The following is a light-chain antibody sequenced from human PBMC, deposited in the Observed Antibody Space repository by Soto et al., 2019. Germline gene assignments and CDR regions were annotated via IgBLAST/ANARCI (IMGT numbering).Light chain of an antibody. J-gene: IGKJ5*01. CDR2: GAS. CDR3: QQAYSFPIT. V-gene: IGKV1D-12*01. CDR1: QDIAGY. Sequence: DIQVTQSPSSVSASAGDGGTITCRASQDIAGYLAWYQDKPGRTPEPLIHGASRLQSGVPARFSGSGSGTDFTLSINSLQPEHFATYYCQQAYSFPITFGQGKRLEIK.